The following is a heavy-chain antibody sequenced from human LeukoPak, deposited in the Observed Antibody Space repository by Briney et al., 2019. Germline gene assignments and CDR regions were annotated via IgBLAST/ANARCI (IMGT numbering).Heavy chain of an antibody. CDR2: IFYSGTT. Sequence: SETLSLTCLLATPSTNTICWRWNRQPPGKGLEWLGFIFYSGTTNYNPSLESRVSMSVDTSTNQFSLNLRSLTAADTPVYYCARLTRLDSSTPPDSFDIWGQGTVVTVSS. D-gene: IGHD4-11*01. J-gene: IGHJ3*02. CDR3: ARLTRLDSSTPPDSFDI. CDR1: TPSTNTIC. V-gene: IGHV4-59*08.